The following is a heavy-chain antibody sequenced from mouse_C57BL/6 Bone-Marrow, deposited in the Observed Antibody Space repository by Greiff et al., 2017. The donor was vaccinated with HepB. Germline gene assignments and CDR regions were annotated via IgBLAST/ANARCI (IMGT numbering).Heavy chain of an antibody. CDR1: GYTFTSYW. CDR3: ARMEYDYVDWFAY. CDR2: IDPSDSYT. D-gene: IGHD2-4*01. V-gene: IGHV1-50*01. Sequence: VQLQQPGAELVKPGASVKLSCKASGYTFTSYWMQWVKQRPGQGLEWIGEIDPSDSYTNYNQKFKGKATLTVDTSSSTAYMQLSSLTSGDSAVYFCARMEYDYVDWFAYWGQGTLVTGSA. J-gene: IGHJ3*01.